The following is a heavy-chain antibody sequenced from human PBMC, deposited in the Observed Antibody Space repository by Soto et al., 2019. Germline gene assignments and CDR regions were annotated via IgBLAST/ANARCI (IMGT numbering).Heavy chain of an antibody. CDR3: ARAEHYYGSGSYYKTYYYYGMDV. Sequence: SETLSLTCAVYGGSFSGYYWSGIRQPPGKGLEWIGEINHSGSTNYNPSLKSRVTMSVDTSKNQFSLKLSSVTAADTAVYYCARAEHYYGSGSYYKTYYYYGMDVWGQGTTVT. D-gene: IGHD3-10*01. J-gene: IGHJ6*02. CDR1: GGSFSGYY. V-gene: IGHV4-34*01. CDR2: INHSGST.